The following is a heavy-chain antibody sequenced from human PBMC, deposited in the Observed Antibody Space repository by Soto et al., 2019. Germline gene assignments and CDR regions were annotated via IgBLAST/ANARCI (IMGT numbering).Heavy chain of an antibody. J-gene: IGHJ3*02. CDR2: VWKDGNTK. V-gene: IGHV3-33*01. D-gene: IGHD5-12*01. CDR3: ARGKAWTDEAFDI. Sequence: QVQLVESGGGVVQPGQSLRLSCAASGFSVSNYGMHWVRQAPGKGLEWVAVVWKDGNTKHYGDSVKGRFTISRDNSKNTLELQMTSLGGEDTAVYYCARGKAWTDEAFDIWGQGTRVTASS. CDR1: GFSVSNYG.